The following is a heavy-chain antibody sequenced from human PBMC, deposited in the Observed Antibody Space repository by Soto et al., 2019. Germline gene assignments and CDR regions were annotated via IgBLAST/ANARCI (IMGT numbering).Heavy chain of an antibody. CDR3: ARDTYCSGGSCFRVGLDY. V-gene: IGHV3-33*01. CDR1: GFTFSSYG. J-gene: IGHJ4*02. Sequence: GGSLRLSCAASGFTFSSYGMHWVRQAPGKGLEWVAVIWYDGSNKYYADSVKGRFTISRDNSKNTLYLQMNSLRAEDTAVYYCARDTYCSGGSCFRVGLDYWGQGTLVTVSS. CDR2: IWYDGSNK. D-gene: IGHD2-15*01.